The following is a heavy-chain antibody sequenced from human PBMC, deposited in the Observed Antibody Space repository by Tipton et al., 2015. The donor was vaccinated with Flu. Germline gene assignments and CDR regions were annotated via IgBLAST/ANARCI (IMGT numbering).Heavy chain of an antibody. D-gene: IGHD3-22*01. CDR1: GYSISSGYY. J-gene: IGHJ4*02. CDR2: IYHSGGT. Sequence: TLSLTCTVSGYSISSGYYWGWIRQPPGKGLEWIGNIYHSGGTYYNPSLKGRVTISEDTSKNQFSLKLTSVTAADTAVYYCARDDSGFNDYWGPGTLVTVSS. V-gene: IGHV4-38-2*02. CDR3: ARDDSGFNDY.